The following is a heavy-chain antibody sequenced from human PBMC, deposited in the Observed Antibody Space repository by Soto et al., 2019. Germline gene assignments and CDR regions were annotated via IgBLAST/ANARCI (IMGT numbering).Heavy chain of an antibody. D-gene: IGHD2-15*01. CDR1: GGSISSGGYY. CDR3: ARARYCSGGSCSDFDY. CDR2: IYYSGST. V-gene: IGHV4-31*03. J-gene: IGHJ4*02. Sequence: QVQLQESGPGLVKPSQTLSLTCTVSGGSISSGGYYWSWIRQHPGKGLEWIGYIYYSGSTYYNPSLKSRVTISVDTSKNPFSLKLSSVTAADTAVYYCARARYCSGGSCSDFDYWGQGTLVTVSS.